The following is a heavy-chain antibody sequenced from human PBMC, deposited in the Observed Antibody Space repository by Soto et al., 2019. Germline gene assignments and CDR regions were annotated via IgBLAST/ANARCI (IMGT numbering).Heavy chain of an antibody. D-gene: IGHD1-1*01. CDR1: GDSINNYY. CDR3: ARGGTRSADLPTY. CDR2: IYSSGSA. V-gene: IGHV4-4*07. Sequence: VRLQESGPGLVKPSETLSLTCSVSGDSINNYYWNWTRQPAGKGLEWIGRIYSSGSANYNPSLKTRGTMSVDTSTNQVSLKVTSVTAADTAVYFCARGGTRSADLPTYWGQGIQVIVSS. J-gene: IGHJ4*02.